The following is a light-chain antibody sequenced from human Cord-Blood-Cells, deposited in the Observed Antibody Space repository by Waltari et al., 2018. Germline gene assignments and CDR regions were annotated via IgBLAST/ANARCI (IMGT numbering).Light chain of an antibody. CDR1: SSDVGSYNR. CDR3: CSYAGSSTVV. CDR2: EVS. V-gene: IGLV2-23*02. Sequence: QSALTQPASVSGSPGQSITISCTGTSSDVGSYNRGSWYQQHPGKAPKLMIYEVSKRPSGVSNRFSGSKSGNTASLTISGLQAEDEADYYCCSYAGSSTVVFGGGTKLTVL. J-gene: IGLJ2*01.